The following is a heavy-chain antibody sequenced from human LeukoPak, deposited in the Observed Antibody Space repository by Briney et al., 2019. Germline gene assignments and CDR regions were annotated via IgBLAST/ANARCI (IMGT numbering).Heavy chain of an antibody. Sequence: PGGSLRLSCAASGFTFSSYWMSWVRQAPGKGLEWVANIKQDGSEKYYVDSVKGRFTISRDNAKNSLYLQMNSLRAEDTAVYYCARVHYDSSGSYFDYWGQGTLVTVSS. D-gene: IGHD3-22*01. CDR2: IKQDGSEK. V-gene: IGHV3-7*01. CDR3: ARVHYDSSGSYFDY. CDR1: GFTFSSYW. J-gene: IGHJ4*02.